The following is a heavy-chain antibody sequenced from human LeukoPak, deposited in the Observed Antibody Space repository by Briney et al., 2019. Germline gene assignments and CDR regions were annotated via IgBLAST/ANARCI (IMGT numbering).Heavy chain of an antibody. Sequence: GGSLRLSCAASGVTFSSYWMSWVRQAPGKGLEWVANIKQDGSEKYYVDSVKGRFTISRDNAKNSLYLQMNSLRAEDTAVYYCARDLGSSWAYDAFDIWGQGTMVTVSS. CDR3: ARDLGSSWAYDAFDI. D-gene: IGHD6-13*01. J-gene: IGHJ3*02. CDR1: GVTFSSYW. V-gene: IGHV3-7*01. CDR2: IKQDGSEK.